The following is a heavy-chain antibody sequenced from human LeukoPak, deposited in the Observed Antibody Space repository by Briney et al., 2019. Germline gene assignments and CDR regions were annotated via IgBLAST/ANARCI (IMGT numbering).Heavy chain of an antibody. CDR1: GGTFSSYA. CDR2: IIPIFGTA. CDR3: ARDRAGEWPKVRSSYYFDY. D-gene: IGHD3-16*01. Sequence: GASVKVSCKASGGTFSSYAISWVRQAPGQGLEWMGGIIPIFGTANYAQKFQGRVTITTDESTSTAYMELSSLRSEDTAVYYCARDRAGEWPKVRSSYYFDYWGQGTLVTVSS. V-gene: IGHV1-69*05. J-gene: IGHJ4*02.